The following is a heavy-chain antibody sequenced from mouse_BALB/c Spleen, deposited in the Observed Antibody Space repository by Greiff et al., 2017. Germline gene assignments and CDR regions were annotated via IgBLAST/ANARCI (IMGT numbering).Heavy chain of an antibody. D-gene: IGHD2-14*01. Sequence: DVMLVESGGGLVKPGGSLKLSCAASGFTFSSYAMSWVRQTPEKRLEWVASISSGGSTYYPDSVKGRFTISRDNARNILYLQMSSLRSEDTAMYYCAREAYYRYDGFAYWGQGTLVTVSA. J-gene: IGHJ3*01. V-gene: IGHV5-6-5*01. CDR1: GFTFSSYA. CDR2: ISSGGST. CDR3: AREAYYRYDGFAY.